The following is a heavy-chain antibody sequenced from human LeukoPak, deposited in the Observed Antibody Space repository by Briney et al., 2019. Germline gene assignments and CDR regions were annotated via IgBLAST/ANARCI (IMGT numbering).Heavy chain of an antibody. V-gene: IGHV1-24*01. Sequence: ASVKVSCKVSGYTLSDLSMHWVRQAPGKGREWMGGFDPEDGETIYAQKFRGRVTMTEGTSTDTAYMELSSLRSEDTAVYYCATSKGMITFGGVIVWGQGTLVTVSS. D-gene: IGHD3-16*02. CDR1: GYTLSDLS. J-gene: IGHJ4*02. CDR3: ATSKGMITFGGVIV. CDR2: FDPEDGET.